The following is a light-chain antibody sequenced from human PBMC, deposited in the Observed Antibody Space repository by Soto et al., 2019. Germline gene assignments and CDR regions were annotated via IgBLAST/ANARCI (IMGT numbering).Light chain of an antibody. CDR3: QQYNSYSVYT. V-gene: IGKV1-5*01. CDR1: QSISSW. CDR2: DAS. J-gene: IGKJ2*01. Sequence: DIQMTQTPSTLSASVGDRVLITCRASQSISSWLAWYQQKPGEAPKLLIYDASSLESGVPSRFSGSGSGTEFTLTISSLPPDDFATYYCQQYNSYSVYTFGQGTKLEIK.